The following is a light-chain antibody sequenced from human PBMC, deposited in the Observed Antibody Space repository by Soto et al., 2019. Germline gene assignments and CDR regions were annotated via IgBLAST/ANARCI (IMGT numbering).Light chain of an antibody. CDR3: QQFNNSPPWT. V-gene: IGKV3-15*01. J-gene: IGKJ1*01. CDR2: VAS. Sequence: TLTRHSRTSLSXXPGEXATVXXRXSQNFANNLVLYQQKPSHTPRLLIYVASARASGIRYIFSCSRSEAEFNLTISCIRANDFAVNYCQQFNNSPPWTFGQGTKVDIK. CDR1: QNFANN.